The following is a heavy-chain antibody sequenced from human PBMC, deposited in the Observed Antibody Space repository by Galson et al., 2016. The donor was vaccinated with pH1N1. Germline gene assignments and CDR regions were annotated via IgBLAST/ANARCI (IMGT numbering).Heavy chain of an antibody. CDR3: ARGQASVSTSYYYGMDV. CDR2: ISRMFGAP. V-gene: IGHV1-69*05. D-gene: IGHD4-11*01. CDR1: GGTFTIYA. J-gene: IGHJ6*02. Sequence: SVRVSCKASGGTFTIYAINWVRQAPGQGLEWMGGISRMFGAPNYAHHFQDRVTITTDDSTSTAYMELSSLRSEDTAVYYCARGQASVSTSYYYGMDVWGQGTTVTVSS.